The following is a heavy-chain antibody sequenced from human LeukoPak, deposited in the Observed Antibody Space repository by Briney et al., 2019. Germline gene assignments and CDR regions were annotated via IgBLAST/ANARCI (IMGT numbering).Heavy chain of an antibody. CDR1: GFTFSSYW. V-gene: IGHV3-74*01. CDR2: INSDGTIT. Sequence: GGSLRLSCAASGFTFSSYWMHWVRQAPGKGLVWVSRINSDGTITSYADSVKGRFSISRDNAKNTLYLQMNSLRAEDRAVYYCERMGEWSKNWGQGTLVTVSS. J-gene: IGHJ4*02. CDR3: ERMGEWSKN. D-gene: IGHD3-16*01.